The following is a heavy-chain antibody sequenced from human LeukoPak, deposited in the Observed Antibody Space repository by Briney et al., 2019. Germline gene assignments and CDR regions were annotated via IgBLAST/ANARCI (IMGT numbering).Heavy chain of an antibody. CDR2: ISYDGSNK. CDR3: ARDSHAPDIDMVSCYFDY. CDR1: GFTFSNYG. Sequence: GGSLRLSCAASGFTFSNYGMHWVRQAPGKGLEWVAVISYDGSNKYYADSVKGRFTISRDNSKNTLFLQMNSLRAEDTAVYYCARDSHAPDIDMVSCYFDYWGQGTLVTVSS. D-gene: IGHD5-18*01. V-gene: IGHV3-30*19. J-gene: IGHJ4*02.